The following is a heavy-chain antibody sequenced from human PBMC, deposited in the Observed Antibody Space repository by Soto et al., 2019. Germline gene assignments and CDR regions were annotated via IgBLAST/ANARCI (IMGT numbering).Heavy chain of an antibody. CDR3: ARDEIRGYAYHYYGRAV. D-gene: IGHD6-25*01. J-gene: IGHJ6*02. CDR2: VYYSGGA. V-gene: IGHV4-39*07. CDR1: GGSLDNSHSF. Sequence: TSETPSLTCDVSGGSLDNSHSFWGWVRQPPGKGLEFIGSVYYSGGAYYSPSLKSRVTISVDTSKNQFSLQLSSVTAADTAVYYCARDEIRGYAYHYYGRAVWAQGTTATVSS.